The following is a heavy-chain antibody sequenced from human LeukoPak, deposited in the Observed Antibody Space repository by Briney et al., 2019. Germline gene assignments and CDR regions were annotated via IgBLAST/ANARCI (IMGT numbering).Heavy chain of an antibody. CDR3: AKDLPNYHESNGHYYRRNGDY. CDR2: ISSSGDIT. V-gene: IGHV3-23*01. CDR1: GFTFHNYA. D-gene: IGHD3-22*01. Sequence: PGRSLRLSCAASGFTFHNYAMSWVRQAPGKGLEWVSAISSSGDITFYADSVKGRFTISRENSRYTLYLQMNSLRAEDAAMYYCAKDLPNYHESNGHYYRRNGDYWGQGTLVTVSS. J-gene: IGHJ4*02.